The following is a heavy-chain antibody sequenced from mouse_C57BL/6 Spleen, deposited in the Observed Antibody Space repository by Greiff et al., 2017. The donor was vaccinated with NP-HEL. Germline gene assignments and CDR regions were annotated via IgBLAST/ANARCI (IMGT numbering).Heavy chain of an antibody. Sequence: DVKLQESGPGLVKPSQSLSLTCSVTGYSITSGYYWNWIRQFPGNKLEWMGYISYDGSNNYNPSLKNRISITRDTSKNQFFLKLNSVTTEDTATYYCASYDYDVAYWGQGTLVTVSA. D-gene: IGHD2-4*01. CDR1: GYSITSGYY. V-gene: IGHV3-6*01. J-gene: IGHJ3*01. CDR3: ASYDYDVAY. CDR2: ISYDGSN.